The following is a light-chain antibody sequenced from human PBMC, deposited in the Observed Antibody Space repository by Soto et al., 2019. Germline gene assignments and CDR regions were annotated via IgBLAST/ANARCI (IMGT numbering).Light chain of an antibody. CDR1: GSDIGSSDH. CDR2: DVY. J-gene: IGLJ1*01. CDR3: SSYKSTTSYV. Sequence: QSALTQPASVSDSPGQSITISCIGTGSDIGSSDHVSWHQQHPGRAPKLIIYDVYNRPSGVSHRFSGSKTGNTASLIISGLQAEDEADYYCSSYKSTTSYVFGSGTKVTVL. V-gene: IGLV2-14*03.